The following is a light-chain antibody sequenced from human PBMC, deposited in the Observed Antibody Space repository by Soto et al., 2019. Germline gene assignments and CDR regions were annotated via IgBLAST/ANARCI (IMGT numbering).Light chain of an antibody. CDR3: QQRSNWPVT. J-gene: IGKJ1*01. Sequence: EIVLTQSPATQSLSPGERATLSCRASQSVSSYLAWYQQKPGQAPRLLIYDASNRATGIPARFSGSGSGTDFTLTISSLEPEDFAVYYCQQRSNWPVTFGQGTRVEIK. CDR2: DAS. V-gene: IGKV3-11*01. CDR1: QSVSSY.